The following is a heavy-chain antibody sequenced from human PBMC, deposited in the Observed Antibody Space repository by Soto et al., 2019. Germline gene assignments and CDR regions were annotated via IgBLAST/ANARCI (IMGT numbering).Heavy chain of an antibody. CDR2: INPSGGST. CDR1: GYTFTSYY. CDR3: ARECYYYDSSGSPAWCGMDV. D-gene: IGHD3-22*01. Sequence: ASVKVSCKASGYTFTSYYMHWVRQAPGQGLEWMGMINPSGGSTSYAQKFQGRVTMTRDTSTSTVYMELSSLRSEDTAVYYCARECYYYDSSGSPAWCGMDVWGQGTTVTVSS. J-gene: IGHJ6*02. V-gene: IGHV1-46*01.